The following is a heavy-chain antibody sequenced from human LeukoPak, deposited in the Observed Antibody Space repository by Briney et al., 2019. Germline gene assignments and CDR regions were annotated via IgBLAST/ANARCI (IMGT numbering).Heavy chain of an antibody. CDR1: GGSISGYY. CDR2: LYYSGST. CDR3: VYGPNHYDLYH. Sequence: SETLSLTCNVSGGSISGYYYTWIRQPPGKDLEWIGYLYYSGSTNYNPSLKSRVTISLDTSMKQFSLNLRSVSAADAAVYFCVYGPNHYDLYHWGQRTLVTVSS. D-gene: IGHD3-16*01. J-gene: IGHJ4*02. V-gene: IGHV4-59*01.